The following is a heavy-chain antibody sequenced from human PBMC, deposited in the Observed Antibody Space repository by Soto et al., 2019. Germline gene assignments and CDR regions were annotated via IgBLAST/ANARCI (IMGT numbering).Heavy chain of an antibody. J-gene: IGHJ4*02. Sequence: PGGSLRLSCAASGFTFSNYGMSWVRQAPGKGLEWVSSIGATAGRTFYADAVKGRFTISRDNSKNTVYLQMNSLGAEDTAVYYCAKDVILWSGTYCSGGSCKWGYWGQGSLVTVSS. D-gene: IGHD2-15*01. V-gene: IGHV3-23*01. CDR1: GFTFSNYG. CDR3: AKDVILWSGTYCSGGSCKWGY. CDR2: IGATAGRT.